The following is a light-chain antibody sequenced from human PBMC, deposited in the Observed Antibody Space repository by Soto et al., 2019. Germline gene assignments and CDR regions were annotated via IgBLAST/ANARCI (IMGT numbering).Light chain of an antibody. Sequence: EIVMTQSPATLSVSPGERATLSCRASQSVGSDLAWYQQKPGQAPRLVIYDIFTRATGVPTRISGSGSGTXXXXXXXXXXXXXXXVYYCQQXNXXPLTFGXGTXV. V-gene: IGKV3D-15*01. CDR3: QQXNXXPLT. CDR1: QSVGSD. CDR2: DIF. J-gene: IGKJ4*01.